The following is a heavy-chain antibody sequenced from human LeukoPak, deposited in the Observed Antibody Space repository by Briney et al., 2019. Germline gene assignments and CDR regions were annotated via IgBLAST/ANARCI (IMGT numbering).Heavy chain of an antibody. Sequence: GGSLRLSCAASGFTFSSYEMNSVRQAPGKGLEWVSYISSSGSTIYYADSVKGRFTIARDNAKNSLYLQMNSLRAEDTAVYYCAAAPLPHSYFDYWGQGTLVTVSS. CDR3: AAAPLPHSYFDY. V-gene: IGHV3-48*03. CDR1: GFTFSSYE. D-gene: IGHD1-14*01. CDR2: ISSSGSTI. J-gene: IGHJ4*02.